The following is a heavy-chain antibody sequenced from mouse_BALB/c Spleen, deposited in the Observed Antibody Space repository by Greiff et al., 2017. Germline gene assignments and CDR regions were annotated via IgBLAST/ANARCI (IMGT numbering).Heavy chain of an antibody. CDR2: ISSGSSTI. J-gene: IGHJ4*01. CDR3: ARRYYDYDSYAMDY. CDR1: GFTFSSFG. Sequence: EVKLVESGGGLVQPGGSRKLSCAASGFTFSSFGMHWVRQAPAKGLEWVAYISSGSSTIYYADTVKGRFTISRDNPKNTLFLQMTSLRSEDTAMYYCARRYYDYDSYAMDYWGQGTSVTVAS. V-gene: IGHV5-17*02. D-gene: IGHD2-4*01.